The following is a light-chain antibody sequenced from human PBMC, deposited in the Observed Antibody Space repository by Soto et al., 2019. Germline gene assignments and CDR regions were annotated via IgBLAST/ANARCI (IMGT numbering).Light chain of an antibody. CDR2: TND. J-gene: IGLJ1*01. CDR1: SSNIGTSS. Sequence: QSVLTKPPSAYGTPGQTVTISCSGSSSNIGTSSVHWYKHLPGTAPKPLIYTNDQRPSGVPDRFSGSKSGTSASLAISGLQSEDEADYYCAVWDDSLNGHVFGAGTKVTVL. V-gene: IGLV1-44*01. CDR3: AVWDDSLNGHV.